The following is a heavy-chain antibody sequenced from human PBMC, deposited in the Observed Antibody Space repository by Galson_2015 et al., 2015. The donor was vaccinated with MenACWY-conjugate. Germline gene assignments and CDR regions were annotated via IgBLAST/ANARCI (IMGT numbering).Heavy chain of an antibody. D-gene: IGHD1-26*01. J-gene: IGHJ4*02. CDR2: IYPGDSDT. Sequence: QSGAEVKKPRESLKISCQGSGYSFSSYWIGWVRQMPGKGLEWMGIIYPGDSDTRYSPSFQGQVTISADNSVSTTCLQWSGLKASDTAMYYCARAPSGTLSPFYFDFWGQGTLVTVSS. CDR1: GYSFSSYW. V-gene: IGHV5-51*01. CDR3: ARAPSGTLSPFYFDF.